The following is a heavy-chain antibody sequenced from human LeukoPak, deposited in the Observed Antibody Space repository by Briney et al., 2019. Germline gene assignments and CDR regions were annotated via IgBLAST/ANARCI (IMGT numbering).Heavy chain of an antibody. V-gene: IGHV1-46*01. Sequence: GASVKVSCKASGYTFTSYYMHWVRQAPGQGLEWMGIINPSGGSTSYAQKFQGRVTMTRDMSTSTVYMELSSLRSEDTAVYYCASERYLEYSSSSKQGGFDYWGQGTLVTVSS. CDR1: GYTFTSYY. CDR2: INPSGGST. CDR3: ASERYLEYSSSSKQGGFDY. D-gene: IGHD6-6*01. J-gene: IGHJ4*02.